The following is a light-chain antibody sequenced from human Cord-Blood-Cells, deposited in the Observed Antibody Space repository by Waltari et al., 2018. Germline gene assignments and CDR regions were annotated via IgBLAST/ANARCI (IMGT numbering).Light chain of an antibody. CDR2: WAS. CDR3: QQYYSTPPWT. CDR1: QSVLYSSNNKNY. Sequence: DIVMTQSPDSLAVSLGERATINCKSSQSVLYSSNNKNYLAWYQQKPGQPPKLLIYWASTRESGVPDLFSGSGSGTDFTLTISSLQAEDVAVYYCQQYYSTPPWTFGQGTKVEI. V-gene: IGKV4-1*01. J-gene: IGKJ1*01.